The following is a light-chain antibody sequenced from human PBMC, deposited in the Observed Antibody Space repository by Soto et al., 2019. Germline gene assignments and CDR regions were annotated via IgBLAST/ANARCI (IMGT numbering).Light chain of an antibody. V-gene: IGLV4-69*01. CDR1: SGHSSYA. CDR2: LKSDGRH. J-gene: IGLJ2*01. Sequence: QAVVTQSPSASASLGASVKLTCTLSSGHSSYAIAWHQQQPGKGPRFLMKLKSDGRHSKGDGIPDRFSGSSSGAERYLTISSLQSEDEADYYCQTWGTGPVVFGGGTKVTVL. CDR3: QTWGTGPVV.